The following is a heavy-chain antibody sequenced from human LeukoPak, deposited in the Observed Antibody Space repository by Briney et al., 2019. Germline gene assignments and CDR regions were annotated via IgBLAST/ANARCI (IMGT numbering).Heavy chain of an antibody. V-gene: IGHV4-59*01. D-gene: IGHD6-13*01. Sequence: KTSETLSLTCAVYGGPFSGYYWSWIRQPPGKGLEWIGYIYYSGSTNYNPSLKSRVTISVDTSKNQFSLKLSSVTAADTAVYYCARSASVAAAGSGRGNWFDPWGQGTLVTVSS. J-gene: IGHJ5*02. CDR2: IYYSGST. CDR3: ARSASVAAAGSGRGNWFDP. CDR1: GGPFSGYY.